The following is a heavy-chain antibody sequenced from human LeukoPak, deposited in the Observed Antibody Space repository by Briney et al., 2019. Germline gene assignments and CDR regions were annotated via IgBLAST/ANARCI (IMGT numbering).Heavy chain of an antibody. D-gene: IGHD2-8*01. CDR3: ARYGLGYCTNGVCYALRLFGMDV. CDR2: ISAYNGNT. V-gene: IGHV1-18*01. Sequence: ASVKVSCKASGYTFTSYGISWVRQAPGQGLEWMGWISAYNGNTNYAQKLQGRVTMTTDTSTSTAYMELRSLRSDDTAVYYCARYGLGYCTNGVCYALRLFGMDVGGQGTTVTVSS. CDR1: GYTFTSYG. J-gene: IGHJ6*02.